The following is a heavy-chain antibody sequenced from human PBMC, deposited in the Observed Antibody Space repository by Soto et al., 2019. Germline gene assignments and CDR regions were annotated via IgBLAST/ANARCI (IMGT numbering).Heavy chain of an antibody. CDR3: AALVYYGSETYSMYYFDY. V-gene: IGHV4-39*01. J-gene: IGHJ4*02. Sequence: PSETLSLTCTVSGGSISSSNYYWGWIRQPPGKGLEWIGNIYYSGSTYYNPSLKSRVTISVLTSQNQFSLKLSSVTTADTAVYYCAALVYYGSETYSMYYFDYWGQGTLVTVSS. CDR2: IYYSGST. CDR1: GGSISSSNYY. D-gene: IGHD3-10*01.